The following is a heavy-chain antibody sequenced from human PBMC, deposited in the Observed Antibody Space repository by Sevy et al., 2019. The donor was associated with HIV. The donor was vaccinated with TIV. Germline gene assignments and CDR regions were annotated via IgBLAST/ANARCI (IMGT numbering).Heavy chain of an antibody. Sequence: GWSLRLSCAASGFTFSGSAMHWVRQASGKGLEWVGRIRMKANAYATSYATSVKGRFTVSRDDSKNTAYLQMNNLKTEDTALYYCAYSGSSSEGYYFDYWGQRTLVTVSS. J-gene: IGHJ4*02. CDR1: GFTFSGSA. D-gene: IGHD1-26*01. CDR2: IRMKANAYAT. CDR3: AYSGSSSEGYYFDY. V-gene: IGHV3-73*01.